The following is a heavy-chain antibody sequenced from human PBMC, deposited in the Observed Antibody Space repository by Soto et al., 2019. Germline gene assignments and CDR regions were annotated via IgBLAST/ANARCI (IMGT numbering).Heavy chain of an antibody. CDR2: ITDSSSTI. CDR1: GFTFSSYN. Sequence: GGSLRLSCAASGFTFSSYNMNWVRQAPGRGLEWLSYITDSSSTIQYADSVKGRFTISRDNSKNTLYLQMSSLRAEDTAVYYCVTPRGYSYGRYFDYWGQGTLVTVSS. CDR3: VTPRGYSYGRYFDY. V-gene: IGHV3-48*01. J-gene: IGHJ4*02. D-gene: IGHD5-18*01.